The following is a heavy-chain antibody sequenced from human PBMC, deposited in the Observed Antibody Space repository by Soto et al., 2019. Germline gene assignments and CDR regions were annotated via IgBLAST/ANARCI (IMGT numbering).Heavy chain of an antibody. J-gene: IGHJ3*02. CDR2: IIPIFGTA. CDR3: ARADYYDSSGYLDAFDI. D-gene: IGHD3-22*01. Sequence: QVQLVQSGAEVKKPGSSEKVSCKASGGTFSSYAISWVRQAPGQGLEWMGGIIPIFGTANYAQKFQGRVTITADESTSTAYMELSSLRSEDTAVYYCARADYYDSSGYLDAFDIWGQGTMVTVSS. CDR1: GGTFSSYA. V-gene: IGHV1-69*01.